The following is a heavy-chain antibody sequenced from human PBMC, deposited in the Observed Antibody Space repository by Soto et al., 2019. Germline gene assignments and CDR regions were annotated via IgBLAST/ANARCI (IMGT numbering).Heavy chain of an antibody. CDR2: ISSDGSDK. CDR1: GFTFNNYG. D-gene: IGHD6-13*01. Sequence: QVQLVESGGGVVQPGTSLRLSCAASGFTFNNYGMHWVRKAPGTGLEWVAAISSDGSDKYYADTVKGRLTISRDNSKNTLYLKMQRLRAEDTAVYYWAKDQGIAASQGMDWGQGTMVTVSS. J-gene: IGHJ3*01. V-gene: IGHV3-30*18. CDR3: AKDQGIAASQGMD.